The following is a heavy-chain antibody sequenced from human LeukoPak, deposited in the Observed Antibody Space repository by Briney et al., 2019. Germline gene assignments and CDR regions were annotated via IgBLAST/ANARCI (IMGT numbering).Heavy chain of an antibody. CDR2: IYYSGST. V-gene: IGHV4-39*01. Sequence: SETLSLTCSVSGVSISSSSYCWGWIRQPPGKGLEWTGRIYYSGSTYYNPSLKSRVTISVDTSKNQFSLKLSSVTAAATAVYYCASLERLRHIWSWEVGSRFDYWGQGTLVTVSS. D-gene: IGHD6-25*01. CDR1: GVSISSSSYC. CDR3: ASLERLRHIWSWEVGSRFDY. J-gene: IGHJ4*02.